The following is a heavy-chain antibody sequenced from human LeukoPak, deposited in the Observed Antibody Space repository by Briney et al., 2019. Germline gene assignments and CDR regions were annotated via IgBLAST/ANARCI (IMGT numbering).Heavy chain of an antibody. CDR2: VSGGGGTT. J-gene: IGHJ6*02. D-gene: IGHD2-15*01. CDR1: GFTFSSYG. Sequence: GGSLRLSCAASGFTFSSYGMHWVRQAPGKGLEWVSAVSGGGGTTHYADSVKGRFTISRDNSENTLSLRMTSLRDEDTAVYYCAKEFYFATAVWGQGTTVTVSS. CDR3: AKEFYFATAV. V-gene: IGHV3-23*01.